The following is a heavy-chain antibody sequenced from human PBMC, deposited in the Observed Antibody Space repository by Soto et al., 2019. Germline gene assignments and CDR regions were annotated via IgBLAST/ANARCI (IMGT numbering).Heavy chain of an antibody. CDR2: MYYSGST. V-gene: IGHV4-59*01. Sequence: QVQLQESGPGLVKPSETLSLTCTVSGDSIRSYYWGWIRQPPGKTLEWIGYMYYSGSTSYNPSLKSRVTISVDTPKNQFSLKLSSVTPADTAVSFCARVNTVRDSAFDIWGHGTKVIVSS. J-gene: IGHJ3*02. CDR1: GDSIRSYY. CDR3: ARVNTVRDSAFDI. D-gene: IGHD3-16*02.